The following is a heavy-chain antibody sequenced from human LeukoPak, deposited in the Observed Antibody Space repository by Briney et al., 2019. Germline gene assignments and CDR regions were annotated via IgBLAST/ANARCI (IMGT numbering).Heavy chain of an antibody. CDR1: GYTFTSYD. D-gene: IGHD3-9*01. Sequence: GASVKVSCKASGYTFTSYDINWVRQATGQGLEWMGRIIPNLGSVNYAQNFQGRVTITADKSTSTGFMELSSLRSEDTAVYYCARAVDDILAGYYWGDWFDPWGQGTLVTVSS. CDR3: ARAVDDILAGYYWGDWFDP. V-gene: IGHV1-69*04. CDR2: IIPNLGSV. J-gene: IGHJ5*02.